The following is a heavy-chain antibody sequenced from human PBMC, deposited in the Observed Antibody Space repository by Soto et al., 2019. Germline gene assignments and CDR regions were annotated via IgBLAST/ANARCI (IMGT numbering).Heavy chain of an antibody. CDR3: ARGEARALDAFDI. J-gene: IGHJ3*02. CDR1: GYTFSSYG. CDR2: MNPNSGNT. V-gene: IGHV1-8*01. Sequence: ASVTVSCKASGYTFSSYGIIWVRQAPGQGLEWMGWMNPNSGNTGYAQKFQGRVTMTRNTSISTAYMELSSLRSEDTAVYYCARGEARALDAFDIWGQGTMVTVSS.